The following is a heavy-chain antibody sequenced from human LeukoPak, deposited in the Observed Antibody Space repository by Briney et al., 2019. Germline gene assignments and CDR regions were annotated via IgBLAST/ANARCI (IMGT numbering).Heavy chain of an antibody. CDR3: ARFNSTYYYYDY. J-gene: IGHJ4*02. Sequence: SETLSLTCTVSGGSISSGDYYWGWIRQPPGKGLEWIGSIYYSGSTYYNPSLTSRVTISVDTSKNQFSLKLSSVTAADTAVYYCARFNSTYYYYDYWGQGTLVTVSS. CDR2: IYYSGST. CDR1: GGSISSGDYY. D-gene: IGHD2/OR15-2a*01. V-gene: IGHV4-39*01.